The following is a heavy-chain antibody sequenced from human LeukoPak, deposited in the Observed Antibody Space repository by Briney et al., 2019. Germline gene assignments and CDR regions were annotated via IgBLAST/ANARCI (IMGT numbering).Heavy chain of an antibody. D-gene: IGHD3-10*01. V-gene: IGHV3-30*18. CDR1: GFTFSNYG. CDR3: AKEGYYGSGSFPDY. CDR2: VSSDGNNK. Sequence: PGGSLRLSCAASGFTFSNYGIHWVRQAPAKGLEWLGVVSSDGNNKYYPDSVKGRFTISRDNSKNTLYLQMNSLRAEDTAVYYCAKEGYYGSGSFPDYWGRGTLVTVSS. J-gene: IGHJ4*02.